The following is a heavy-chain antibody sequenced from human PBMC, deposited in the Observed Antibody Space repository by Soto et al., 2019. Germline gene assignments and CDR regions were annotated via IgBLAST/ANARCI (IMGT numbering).Heavy chain of an antibody. CDR1: GGSMRGQH. CDR2: HHSDST. Sequence: QVQLQESGPGLVKPSETLSLTCTVSGGSMRGQHWSWIRQPPGKGLEWIGHHSDSTNYNPSLKSRITLSTDTSKNQFSLKLSSVTAADTAVYYCATYTVGEGGRGYWGQGTLVTVSS. J-gene: IGHJ4*02. CDR3: ATYTVGEGGRGY. V-gene: IGHV4-4*09. D-gene: IGHD3-16*01.